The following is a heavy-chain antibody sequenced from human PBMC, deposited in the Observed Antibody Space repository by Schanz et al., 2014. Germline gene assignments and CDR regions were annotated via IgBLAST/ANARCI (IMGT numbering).Heavy chain of an antibody. J-gene: IGHJ6*02. CDR1: GFTFTNAW. V-gene: IGHV3-15*01. Sequence: DVQLVESGGGLIQPGGSVRLSCAASGFTFTNAWMSWVRQAPGRGLEWLGRIKRETDGGTTDYAAPVKGRFTISRDDSKNTMYLQMNSLKTEDTAVYYCKWELHVYYGMDVWGQGTAVTVSS. CDR2: IKRETDGGTT. D-gene: IGHD1-26*01. CDR3: KWELHVYYGMDV.